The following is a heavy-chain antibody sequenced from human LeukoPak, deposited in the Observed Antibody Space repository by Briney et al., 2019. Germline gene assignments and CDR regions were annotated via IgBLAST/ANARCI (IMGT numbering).Heavy chain of an antibody. D-gene: IGHD6-19*01. J-gene: IGHJ5*01. Sequence: GGSLRLSCAASGFAFSFYAMSWLRQPPGKGLEWVSTINANSGTTSYATSVRGRFTISRDNSKNTLYLQVNTLRADDTATYYCAKPVSGGLAVTADWFHPWGQGTLVVVSS. CDR3: AKPVSGGLAVTADWFHP. V-gene: IGHV3-23*01. CDR1: GFAFSFYA. CDR2: INANSGTT.